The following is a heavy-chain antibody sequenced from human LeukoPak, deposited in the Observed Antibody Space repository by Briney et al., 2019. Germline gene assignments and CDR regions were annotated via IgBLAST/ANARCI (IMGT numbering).Heavy chain of an antibody. CDR3: ARGRRGIFDC. CDR2: INHSGST. CDR1: GGSFSGYY. D-gene: IGHD3-16*01. J-gene: IGHJ4*02. Sequence: PSETLSLTCAVYGGSFSGYYWSWIRQPPGKGLEWIGEINHSGSTNYNPSLKSRVTISVDTSKNQFSLKLSSVTAADTAVYYCARGRRGIFDCWGQGTLVTVSS. V-gene: IGHV4-34*01.